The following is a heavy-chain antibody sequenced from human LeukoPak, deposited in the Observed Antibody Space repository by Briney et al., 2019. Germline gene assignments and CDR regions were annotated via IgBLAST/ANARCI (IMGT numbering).Heavy chain of an antibody. D-gene: IGHD2-2*01. Sequence: GGSLRLSCAASGFTFSSYGMHWVRQAPGKGLEWVAVIWYDGSNKYHADSVKGRFTISRDNSKNTLYLQMNSLRAEDTAVYYCASSYCSSTSCYDLDYWGQGTLVTVSS. V-gene: IGHV3-33*01. CDR1: GFTFSSYG. CDR3: ASSYCSSTSCYDLDY. CDR2: IWYDGSNK. J-gene: IGHJ4*02.